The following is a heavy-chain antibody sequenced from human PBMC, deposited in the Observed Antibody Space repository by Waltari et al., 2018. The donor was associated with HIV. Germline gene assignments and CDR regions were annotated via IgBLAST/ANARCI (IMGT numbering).Heavy chain of an antibody. V-gene: IGHV4-61*02. J-gene: IGHJ4*02. CDR2: IYTSGST. CDR1: GGSISSGSYY. D-gene: IGHD6-25*01. Sequence: ESGPGLVKPSQTLSLTCTVSGGSISSGSYYWSWIRQPAGKGLEWIGRIYTSGSTNYNPSLKSRVTISVDTSKNQFSLKLSSVTAADTAVYYCARDPATGGFDYWGQGTLVTVSS. CDR3: ARDPATGGFDY.